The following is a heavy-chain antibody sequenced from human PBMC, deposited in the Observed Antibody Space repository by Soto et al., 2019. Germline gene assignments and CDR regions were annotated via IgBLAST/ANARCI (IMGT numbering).Heavy chain of an antibody. CDR1: GFTFSNYA. CDR2: ISGRGDST. V-gene: IGHV3-23*01. J-gene: IGHJ4*02. CDR3: AKDGYSYGHHYFDY. D-gene: IGHD5-18*01. Sequence: GSLRLSCAASGFTFSNYAMSWVRQIAGKGLEWVSGISGRGDSTYYADSVKGRFTISRDNSKNTLYLQMNSLRAEDTAVYYCAKDGYSYGHHYFDYWAQGTLVTVSS.